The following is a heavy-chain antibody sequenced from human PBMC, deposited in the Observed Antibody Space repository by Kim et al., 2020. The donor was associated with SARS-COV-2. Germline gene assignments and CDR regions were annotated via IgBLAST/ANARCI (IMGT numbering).Heavy chain of an antibody. CDR2: IRSAGDR. CDR3: ARGRRINMVRGLKVSAYYGVDV. D-gene: IGHD3-10*01. Sequence: GGSLRLSCAASGFTFSSFDMHWVRQAAGKGLEWVSGIRSAGDRSYSDSVKGRFTISREDASNSLYLQMDSLRAGDTAVYYCARGRRINMVRGLKVSAYYGVDVWGPGTTVTVSS. V-gene: IGHV3-13*01. J-gene: IGHJ6*02. CDR1: GFTFSSFD.